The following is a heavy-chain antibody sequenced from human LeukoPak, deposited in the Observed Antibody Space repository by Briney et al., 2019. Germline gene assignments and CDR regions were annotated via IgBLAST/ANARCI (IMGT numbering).Heavy chain of an antibody. Sequence: GGSLRLSRTASGFPFSDYSMNWVRQAPGKGLEWISYIGISSGNTKYADSVKGRFTISADNARNSLYLQMNSLRVEDTAVYYSARDHNYAFDNWGQGTLVSVSS. CDR3: ARDHNYAFDN. J-gene: IGHJ4*02. D-gene: IGHD1-1*01. CDR2: IGISSGNT. V-gene: IGHV3-48*04. CDR1: GFPFSDYS.